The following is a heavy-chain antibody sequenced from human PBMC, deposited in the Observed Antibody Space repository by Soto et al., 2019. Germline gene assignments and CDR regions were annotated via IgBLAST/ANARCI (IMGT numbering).Heavy chain of an antibody. D-gene: IGHD4-17*01. CDR2: ISASNGNT. Sequence: QGQLVQSGAEVKKPGASVKVSCKASGYTFNKYSISWVRQAPGQGLEWMGWISASNGNTDFAQKFPGRVTMAIDTSTSTAYMELRSLRSDDTAVFYCTRGHGDFAGDFDYWGQGTLVTVSS. CDR3: TRGHGDFAGDFDY. J-gene: IGHJ4*02. CDR1: GYTFNKYS. V-gene: IGHV1-18*04.